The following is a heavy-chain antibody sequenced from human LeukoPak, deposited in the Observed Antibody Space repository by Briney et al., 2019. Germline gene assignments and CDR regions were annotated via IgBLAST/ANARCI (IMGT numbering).Heavy chain of an antibody. CDR1: GYTFTSYD. CDR2: MNPNSGDT. J-gene: IGHJ4*02. Sequence: ASVKVSCKASGYTFTSYDINWVRQATGQGLEWMGWMNPNSGDTGYAQKFQGRVTMTRNTSISTAYMELSSLRPEDTAVYYCARSPEYYYDSSGYYTWYFDYWGQGTLVTVSS. V-gene: IGHV1-8*01. D-gene: IGHD3-22*01. CDR3: ARSPEYYYDSSGYYTWYFDY.